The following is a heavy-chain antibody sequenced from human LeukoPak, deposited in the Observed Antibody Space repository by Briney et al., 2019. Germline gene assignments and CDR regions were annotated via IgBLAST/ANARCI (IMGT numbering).Heavy chain of an antibody. Sequence: SETLSLTCTVYSGSISSYYWSWIRQPPGMELEWIGNIYYSGTTNSKPSLKSRVTISLAASKNQYSLKLSPVTDAATAVYYCGRAKRGYSYGSQKSNWYLDLWGRGNLVTVSS. V-gene: IGHV4-59*12. CDR1: SGSISSYY. D-gene: IGHD5-18*01. CDR2: IYYSGTT. CDR3: GRAKRGYSYGSQKSNWYLDL. J-gene: IGHJ2*01.